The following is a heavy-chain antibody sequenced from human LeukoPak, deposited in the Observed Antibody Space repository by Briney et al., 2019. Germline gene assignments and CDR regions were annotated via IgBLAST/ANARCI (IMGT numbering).Heavy chain of an antibody. Sequence: GGSLRLSCAASGFTFSSYTMTWVRQAPGKGLEWVSSISRSSIYKYYADSLKGRFTISRDNAKNSLYLQMDSLRAEDTAVYYCARASGYSSSWYRYFDYWGQGTLVTVSS. CDR2: ISRSSIYK. V-gene: IGHV3-21*01. D-gene: IGHD6-13*01. CDR3: ARASGYSSSWYRYFDY. CDR1: GFTFSSYT. J-gene: IGHJ4*02.